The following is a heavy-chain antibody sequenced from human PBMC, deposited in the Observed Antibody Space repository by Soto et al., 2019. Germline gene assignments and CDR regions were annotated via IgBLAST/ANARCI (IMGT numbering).Heavy chain of an antibody. J-gene: IGHJ4*02. CDR3: ARLGYSSAWPDY. D-gene: IGHD6-25*01. CDR1: GESISSNNW. Sequence: SETLSLTCAVSGESISSNNWWSWVRQPPGKGLEWIGEISHSGSTNYNPSLKSRVTISVDRSKMQFSLELKSVTAADTAMYYCARLGYSSAWPDYWGQGTMVT. CDR2: ISHSGST. V-gene: IGHV4-4*02.